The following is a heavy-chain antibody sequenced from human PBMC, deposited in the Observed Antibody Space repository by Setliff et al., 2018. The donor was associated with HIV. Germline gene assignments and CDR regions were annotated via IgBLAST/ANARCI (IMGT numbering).Heavy chain of an antibody. D-gene: IGHD3-3*01. J-gene: IGHJ4*02. CDR3: ARLGDFWSGYYYFDY. CDR1: GYTFTSYY. V-gene: IGHV1-46*01. CDR2: INPSGDST. Sequence: GASVKVSCKASGYTFTSYYMHWVRQAPGQGLEWMGIINPSGDSTSYAQKFQGRVTMTRDTSTNRVYMELSSLRSEDTAVYYCARLGDFWSGYYYFDYWGQGTLVTVSS.